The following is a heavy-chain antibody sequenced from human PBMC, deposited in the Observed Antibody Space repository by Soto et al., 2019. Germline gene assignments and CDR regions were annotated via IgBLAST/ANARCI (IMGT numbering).Heavy chain of an antibody. CDR2: INHSGST. V-gene: IGHV4-34*01. CDR1: GGSFSGYY. J-gene: IGHJ4*02. Sequence: QVQLQQWGAGLLKPSETLSLTCAVYGGSFSGYYWSWIRQPPGKGLGWSGEINHSGSTNYNPSLTSRVXXSXDXXTNQFSLKLSSVTAADTAVYYFARGRRFGERALDYWGQGTLVTVSS. CDR3: ARGRRFGERALDY. D-gene: IGHD3-10*01.